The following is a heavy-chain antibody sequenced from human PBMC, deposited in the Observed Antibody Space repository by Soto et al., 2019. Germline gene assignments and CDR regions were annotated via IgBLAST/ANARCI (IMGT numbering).Heavy chain of an antibody. J-gene: IGHJ4*02. Sequence: GGSLRLSCAASGFTFSTYAMNWVRQAPGKGLEWVSGISGSGDSTYYADSVKGRFTVSRDNSKNTLYLQMNSLRAEDTALYFCAKAVGSYGNFDYWGQGTLVTASS. D-gene: IGHD5-18*01. CDR1: GFTFSTYA. CDR2: ISGSGDST. V-gene: IGHV3-23*01. CDR3: AKAVGSYGNFDY.